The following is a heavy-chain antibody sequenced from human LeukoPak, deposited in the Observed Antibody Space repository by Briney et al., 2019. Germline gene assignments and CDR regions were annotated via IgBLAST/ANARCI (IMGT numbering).Heavy chain of an antibody. CDR3: TRQRRGTYYAFDS. CDR2: ITSGGAST. D-gene: IGHD3-16*01. J-gene: IGHJ4*02. Sequence: PGGSLRLFCDAWGFSISDYYMSWLRQSTGKGLEWLSYITSGGASTNYGDSVKGRFTISRDKAKNSVALQLNSLRAEDTAVYYCTRQRRGTYYAFDSWGQGTLVTVSS. V-gene: IGHV3-11*01. CDR1: GFSISDYY.